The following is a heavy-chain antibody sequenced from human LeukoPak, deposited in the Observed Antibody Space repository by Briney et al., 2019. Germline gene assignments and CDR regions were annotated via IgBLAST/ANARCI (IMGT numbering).Heavy chain of an antibody. Sequence: GGSLRLSCIASGFTFITYAMQWVRQAPGKGLEWVAVISIDGKTQYYADSVKGRFTISRDDSKNTLYLEMDSLRDEDTALFSCEREEYGFGLGALDVWGQGTTVTVS. CDR2: ISIDGKTQ. D-gene: IGHD3-10*01. CDR3: EREEYGFGLGALDV. V-gene: IGHV3-30*04. J-gene: IGHJ6*02. CDR1: GFTFITYA.